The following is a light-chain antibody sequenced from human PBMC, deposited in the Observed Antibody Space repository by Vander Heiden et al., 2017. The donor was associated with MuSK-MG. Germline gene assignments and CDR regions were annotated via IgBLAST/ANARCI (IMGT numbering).Light chain of an antibody. V-gene: IGLV3-1*01. J-gene: IGLJ3*02. CDR2: QSN. Sequence: SYELTQPHSVSVSPGQTASITCSGDKLGEKSVCWYPQKPGQAPVLDIYQSNKRPSAIPERFSGSNSGKTATLTMRWTQATDEADYYCQAWDSSTVGFGGGTKLTVL. CDR3: QAWDSSTVG. CDR1: KLGEKS.